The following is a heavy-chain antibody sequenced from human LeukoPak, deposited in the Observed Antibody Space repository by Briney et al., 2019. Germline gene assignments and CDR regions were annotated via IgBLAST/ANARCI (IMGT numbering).Heavy chain of an antibody. CDR1: GGSISSSYSY. D-gene: IGHD2-21*01. CDR2: IYYSGNT. J-gene: IGHJ3*02. CDR3: ARERTYCGGDCYLEDAFDI. Sequence: SETLSLTCTVSGGSISSSYSYWGWIRQPPGKGLEWIGTIYYSGNTYYSPSLTSRVTLSVDTSENQFSLKLSSVTAADTAVYYCARERTYCGGDCYLEDAFDIWGQGTMVTVSS. V-gene: IGHV4-39*07.